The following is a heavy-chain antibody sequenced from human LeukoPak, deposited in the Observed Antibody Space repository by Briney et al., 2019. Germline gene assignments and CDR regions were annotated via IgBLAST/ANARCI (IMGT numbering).Heavy chain of an antibody. D-gene: IGHD2-15*01. CDR3: ARDHELCSGGGCYQGWFDP. Sequence: ASVKVSCKASGYTFTSYGISWVRQAPGQGLEWMGWISAYNGNTNYAQKLQGRVTMTTDTSTSTAYMELRSLRSDDTAVYYCARDHELCSGGGCYQGWFDPWGQGTLVTVSS. CDR2: ISAYNGNT. V-gene: IGHV1-18*01. CDR1: GYTFTSYG. J-gene: IGHJ5*02.